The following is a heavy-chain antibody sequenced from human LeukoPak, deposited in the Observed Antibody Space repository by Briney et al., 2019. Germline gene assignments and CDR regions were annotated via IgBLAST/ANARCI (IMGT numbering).Heavy chain of an antibody. CDR2: ISGSGGST. CDR1: GLTFSSYA. D-gene: IGHD2-15*01. CDR3: AKVHLLAFDY. J-gene: IGHJ4*02. V-gene: IGHV3-23*01. Sequence: PGGSLRLSCAASGLTFSSYAMSWVRQAPGKGLEWVSVISGSGGSTYYADSVKGRFTISRDNSKNTLCLQMNSLRAEDTAVYYCAKVHLLAFDYWGQGTLVTVSS.